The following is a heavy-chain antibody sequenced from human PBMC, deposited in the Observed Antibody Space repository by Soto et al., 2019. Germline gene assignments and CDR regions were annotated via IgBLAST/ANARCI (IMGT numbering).Heavy chain of an antibody. Sequence: PSETLSLTCTVSGGSISSGGYYWSWIRQHPGKGLEWIGYIYYSGSTYYNPSLKSRVTISVDTSKNQFSLKLSSVTAADTAVYYCARTSDYSNAFDPWGQGTLVTVSS. D-gene: IGHD4-4*01. CDR2: IYYSGST. V-gene: IGHV4-31*03. J-gene: IGHJ5*02. CDR1: GGSISSGGYY. CDR3: ARTSDYSNAFDP.